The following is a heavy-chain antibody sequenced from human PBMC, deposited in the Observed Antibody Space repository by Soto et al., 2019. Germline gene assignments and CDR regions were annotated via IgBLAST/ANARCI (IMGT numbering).Heavy chain of an antibody. CDR2: IYTGDTP. D-gene: IGHD2-2*01. CDR3: ARDGGDIVVVPAANGYYYYYGMDV. CDR1: RFTVGSSY. J-gene: IGHJ6*02. Sequence: GGSLMLSCAASRFTVGSSYVSWVRQAPGKGLEWVSVIYTGDTPYDADPVKGRFTISRDNAKNSLYLQMNSLRAEDTAVYYCARDGGDIVVVPAANGYYYYYGMDVWGQGTTVTVSS. V-gene: IGHV3-53*01.